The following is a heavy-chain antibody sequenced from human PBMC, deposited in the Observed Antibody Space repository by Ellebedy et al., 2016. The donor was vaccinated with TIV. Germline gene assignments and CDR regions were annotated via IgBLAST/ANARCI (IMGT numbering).Heavy chain of an antibody. CDR1: GFTFSSYW. CDR3: TRGYGFFEY. V-gene: IGHV3-48*04. D-gene: IGHD4-17*01. Sequence: PGGSLRLSCAASGFTFSSYWMSWVRQAPGKGLEWVSYISTGSSTIYYTDSVKGRFTISRDNAKNSLYLEMNSLRAEDTAVYYCTRGYGFFEYWGRGTLVTVSS. J-gene: IGHJ4*02. CDR2: ISTGSSTI.